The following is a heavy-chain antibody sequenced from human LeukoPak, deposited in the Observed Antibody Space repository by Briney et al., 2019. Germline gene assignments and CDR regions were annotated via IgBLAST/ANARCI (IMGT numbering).Heavy chain of an antibody. V-gene: IGHV3-9*01. J-gene: IGHJ3*02. Sequence: GGSLRLSCAVSGFIFDDCAMHWVRQAPGKGLEWVSGIDWNSNSRGYADSVKGRFTISRDNAKNSLYLQMNSLRAEDTAVYYCARFPAPWLRSAKKDAFDIWGQGTVVTVSS. CDR1: GFIFDDCA. CDR2: IDWNSNSR. CDR3: ARFPAPWLRSAKKDAFDI. D-gene: IGHD3-9*01.